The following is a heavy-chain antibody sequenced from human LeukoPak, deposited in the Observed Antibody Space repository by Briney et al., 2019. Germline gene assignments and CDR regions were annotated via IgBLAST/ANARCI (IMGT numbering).Heavy chain of an antibody. Sequence: ASVKVSCKASGYTFTVYYMHWVRQAPGQGLEWMGWINPNSGGTNYAQKFQGRVTMTRDTSISTAYMELSRLRSDDTAVYYCARGIAAAGTFGFDDYWGQGTLVTVSS. CDR2: INPNSGGT. CDR1: GYTFTVYY. CDR3: ARGIAAAGTFGFDDY. J-gene: IGHJ4*02. D-gene: IGHD6-13*01. V-gene: IGHV1-2*02.